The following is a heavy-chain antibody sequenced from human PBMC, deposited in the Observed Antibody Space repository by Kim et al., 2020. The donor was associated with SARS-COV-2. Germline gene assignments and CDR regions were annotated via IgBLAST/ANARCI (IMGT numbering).Heavy chain of an antibody. CDR1: GFTFDHSG. V-gene: IGHV3-43*02. CDR3: VRASGWLPRS. Sequence: GGSLRLSCAASGFTFDHSGMNWVRQAPGKGLEWVSLISGNGETKYYADSVEGRFTISIDNSKNSLYLQMNSLRTEDTALYYCVRASGWLPRSWGQGTLVTVSS. J-gene: IGHJ5*02. D-gene: IGHD6-19*01. CDR2: ISGNGETK.